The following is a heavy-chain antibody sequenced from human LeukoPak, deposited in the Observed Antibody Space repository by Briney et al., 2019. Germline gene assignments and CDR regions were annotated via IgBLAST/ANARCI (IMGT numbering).Heavy chain of an antibody. V-gene: IGHV4-30-4*07. J-gene: IGHJ5*02. CDR1: GFSFSNYW. D-gene: IGHD3-10*01. CDR2: IYYSGNT. Sequence: LRLSCAASGFSFSNYWMSWVRQAPGKGLELIGYIYYSGNTYYNSSLKSRVTISVGTSKNQFSLRLSSVTAADTAVYYCARGRGYWFDPWGQGTLVTVSS. CDR3: ARGRGYWFDP.